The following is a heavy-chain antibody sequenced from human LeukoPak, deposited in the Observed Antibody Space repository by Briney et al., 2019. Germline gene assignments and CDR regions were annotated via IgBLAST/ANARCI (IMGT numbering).Heavy chain of an antibody. D-gene: IGHD2-2*01. CDR1: GYSFTNYW. Sequence: GESLKISCKGSGYSFTNYWIGWVRQMPGKGLEWMGIIYPGDSDTTYSPSFQGQVTISADKSISTAYLQWSSLKASDTAMYYCARRDGYCSSTSCYADYYYGMDVSGQGTTVTVSS. V-gene: IGHV5-51*01. J-gene: IGHJ6*02. CDR2: IYPGDSDT. CDR3: ARRDGYCSSTSCYADYYYGMDV.